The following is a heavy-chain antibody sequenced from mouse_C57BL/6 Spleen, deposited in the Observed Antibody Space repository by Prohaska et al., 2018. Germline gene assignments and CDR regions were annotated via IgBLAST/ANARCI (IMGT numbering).Heavy chain of an antibody. CDR3: MRYGGNYWYFDV. CDR1: GFTFSGFW. Sequence: EVQLLETGGGLVQPGGSRGLSCKGSGFTFSGFWMSWVRQTPGKTLEWIGDINSDGSAINYAPSIKDRFTIFRDNDKSTLYLQMSNVRSEDTATYFCMRYGGNYWYFDVWGTGTTVTVSS. J-gene: IGHJ1*03. D-gene: IGHD1-1*02. CDR2: INSDGSAI. V-gene: IGHV11-2*01.